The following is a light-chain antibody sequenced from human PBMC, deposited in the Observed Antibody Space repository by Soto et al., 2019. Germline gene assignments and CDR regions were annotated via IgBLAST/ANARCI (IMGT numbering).Light chain of an antibody. V-gene: IGLV1-51*02. CDR3: GAWDDSVSAYV. J-gene: IGLJ1*01. Sequence: QSVLTQPPSVSAAPGQRVTISCSGSSSNMGTTYVSWYQQLPGTVPKLLMYENNKRPSGIPDRFSGSKSATSATLDITGLQTGDEADYYCGAWDDSVSAYVFGTGTKLTVL. CDR1: SSNMGTTY. CDR2: ENN.